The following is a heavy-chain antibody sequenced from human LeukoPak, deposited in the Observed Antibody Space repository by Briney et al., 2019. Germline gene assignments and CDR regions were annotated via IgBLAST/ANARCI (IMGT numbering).Heavy chain of an antibody. V-gene: IGHV3-7*04. D-gene: IGHD3-10*01. CDR3: ARYYASGNFDY. J-gene: IGHJ4*02. CDR2: IKQDGGEK. CDR1: GLTFSNYW. Sequence: GESLRLSCAASGLTFSNYWMGWVRQAPREGLEWVANIKQDGGEKIYVDSGKGRFTIARHNAEHSLYLQMNSLRVEDTAVYYCARYYASGNFDYCGQGALVTVSS.